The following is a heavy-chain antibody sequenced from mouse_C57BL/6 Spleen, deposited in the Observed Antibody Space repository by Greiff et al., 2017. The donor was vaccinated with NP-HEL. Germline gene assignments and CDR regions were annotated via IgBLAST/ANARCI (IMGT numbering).Heavy chain of an antibody. CDR2: INPGSGGT. Sequence: VQLQQSGAELVRPGTSVKVSCKASGYAFTNYLIEWVKQRPGQGLEWIGVINPGSGGTNYNEKFKGKATLTADKSSSTAYMQLSSLTSEDSAVYFCARGSNFDYWGQGTTLTVSS. V-gene: IGHV1-54*01. CDR1: GYAFTNYL. D-gene: IGHD5-1*01. CDR3: ARGSNFDY. J-gene: IGHJ2*01.